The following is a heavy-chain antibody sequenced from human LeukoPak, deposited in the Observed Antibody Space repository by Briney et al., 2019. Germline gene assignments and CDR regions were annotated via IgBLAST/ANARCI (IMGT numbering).Heavy chain of an antibody. CDR3: AAFGYCSGGSCIDY. V-gene: IGHV3-30*03. CDR1: GFTFSSYG. Sequence: GGSLRLSCAASGFTFSSYGMHWVRQAPGKGLEWVAVISYDGSNKCYADSVKGRFTISRDNSKNTLYLQMNSLRAEDTAVYYCAAFGYCSGGSCIDYWGQGTLVTVSS. J-gene: IGHJ4*02. D-gene: IGHD2-15*01. CDR2: ISYDGSNK.